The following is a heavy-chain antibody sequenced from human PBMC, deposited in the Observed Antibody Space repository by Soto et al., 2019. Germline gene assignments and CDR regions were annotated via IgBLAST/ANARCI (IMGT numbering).Heavy chain of an antibody. CDR1: GFTFRSFT. D-gene: IGHD6-13*01. V-gene: IGHV3-21*01. CDR3: TRDASRDSSARGWLDP. J-gene: IGHJ5*02. CDR2: ISSNSAYI. Sequence: GSLRLSCAASGFTFRSFTMNWVRQAPGKGLEWVSTISSNSAYIYYTDALRGRFTISRDNAKNSLHLQMNSLRAEDTAVYYCTRDASRDSSARGWLDPCGQGTLVTVYS.